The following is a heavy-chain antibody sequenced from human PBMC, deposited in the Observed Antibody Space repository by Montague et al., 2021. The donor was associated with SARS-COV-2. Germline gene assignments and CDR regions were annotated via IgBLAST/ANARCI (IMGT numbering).Heavy chain of an antibody. CDR2: IWYDGSNK. J-gene: IGHJ6*02. V-gene: IGHV3-33*01. Sequence: SLRLSCAASGFTFSSYGMHWVRQAPGKGLEWVAVIWYDGSNKYYADSVKGRFTISRDNSKNTLYLQTNSLRAEDTAVYYCARDLNPAIPVVWYYYYGMDVWGQGTTVTVSS. D-gene: IGHD2-2*02. CDR1: GFTFSSYG. CDR3: ARDLNPAIPVVWYYYYGMDV.